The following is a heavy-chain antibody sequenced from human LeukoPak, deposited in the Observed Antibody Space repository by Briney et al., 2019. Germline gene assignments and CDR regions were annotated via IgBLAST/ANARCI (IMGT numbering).Heavy chain of an antibody. J-gene: IGHJ3*02. D-gene: IGHD3-3*01. Sequence: PGGSLRLSCAASGFTFASYAMSWIRQPPGKGLEWIGYIYYSESTKYNPSLKSRLTISEDTSKNQFSLRLSSVTAADTAVYYCARGIFGMVINGFDIWGQGTMVTVSS. CDR2: IYYSEST. CDR3: ARGIFGMVINGFDI. V-gene: IGHV4-59*01. CDR1: GFTFASYA.